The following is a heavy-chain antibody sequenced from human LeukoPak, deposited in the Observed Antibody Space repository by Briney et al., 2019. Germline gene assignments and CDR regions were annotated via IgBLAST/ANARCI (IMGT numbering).Heavy chain of an antibody. J-gene: IGHJ5*02. D-gene: IGHD3-16*01. CDR2: IHTSGTT. CDR3: ARGDYHAGGGRNWFDP. Sequence: SETLSLTCTVSGGSMSSYYWSFIRQSAGTGLEWLGRIHTSGTTWYNPSLKSRVTLSVDASKNQFSLGLTSVTAADTAVYYCARGDYHAGGGRNWFDPWGQGTLVTVSS. CDR1: GGSMSSYY. V-gene: IGHV4-4*07.